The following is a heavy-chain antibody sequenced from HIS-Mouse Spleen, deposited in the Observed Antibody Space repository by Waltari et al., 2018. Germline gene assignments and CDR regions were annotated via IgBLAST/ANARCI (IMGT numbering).Heavy chain of an antibody. CDR1: GGSISSYY. CDR2: IYYSGGT. CDR3: ARGGWELLYWYFDL. V-gene: IGHV4-59*01. Sequence: QVQLQESGPGLVKPSETLSLTCTVSGGSISSYYWSWIRQPPGKGLEWIGYIYYSGGTNTTPPPKSRFTIPVDTSKTQFSLKLSSVPAADTAVYYGARGGWELLYWYFDLWGRGTLVTVSS. J-gene: IGHJ2*01. D-gene: IGHD1-26*01.